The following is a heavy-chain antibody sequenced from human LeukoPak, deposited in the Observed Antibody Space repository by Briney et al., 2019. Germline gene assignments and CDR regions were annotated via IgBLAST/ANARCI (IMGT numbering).Heavy chain of an antibody. CDR2: ISWDGGST. CDR3: AKDISPTGYYYMDV. V-gene: IGHV3-43D*03. J-gene: IGHJ6*03. CDR1: GFTFDDYA. Sequence: PGGSLRLSCAASGFTFDDYAMHWVRQAPGKGLEWVSLISWDGGSTYYADSVKGRFTISRDNSKNSLYLQMNSLRAEDTALYYCAKDISPTGYYYMDVWGKGTTVTVSS. D-gene: IGHD7-27*01.